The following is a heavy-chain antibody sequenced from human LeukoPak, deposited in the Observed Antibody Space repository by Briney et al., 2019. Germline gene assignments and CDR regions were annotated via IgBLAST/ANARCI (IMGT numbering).Heavy chain of an antibody. CDR3: ASQKKPGIAVAGTSYDY. J-gene: IGHJ4*02. D-gene: IGHD6-19*01. V-gene: IGHV4-39*01. Sequence: KPSETLSLTCTVSGGSISSSSYYWGWIRQPPGKGLEWIGSIYYSGSTYYNPSLKSRVTISVDTSKNQFSLKLSSVTAADTAVYYCASQKKPGIAVAGTSYDYWGQGTLVTVSS. CDR1: GGSISSSSYY. CDR2: IYYSGST.